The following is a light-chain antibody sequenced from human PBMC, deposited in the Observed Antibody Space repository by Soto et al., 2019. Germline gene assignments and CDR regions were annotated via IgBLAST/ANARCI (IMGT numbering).Light chain of an antibody. CDR2: EVN. Sequence: QSALTQPASVSGSPGQSITISCTGTGSDIGYFNYVSWYQQQPGKAPKLMIYEVNNRPSGVSIRFSGSKSGSTASLTISGLQAEDEADYYCSTFAVSPVIFGGGTKLTVL. J-gene: IGLJ2*01. CDR1: GSDIGYFNY. CDR3: STFAVSPVI. V-gene: IGLV2-14*01.